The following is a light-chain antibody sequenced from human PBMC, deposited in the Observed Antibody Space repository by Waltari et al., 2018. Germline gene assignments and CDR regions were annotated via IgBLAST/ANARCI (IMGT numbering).Light chain of an antibody. CDR2: WAS. CDR1: QSVLYSSNSKNY. Sequence: DIVMTQSPDSLAVSLGERATIHCQSSQSVLYSSNSKNYLAWYQQKPGQPPKLLLYWASTRESGVPDRFSGSGSGTDFTLTISSLQAEDVAVYYCQQYYTTMWAFGQGTKVEIK. J-gene: IGKJ1*01. CDR3: QQYYTTMWA. V-gene: IGKV4-1*01.